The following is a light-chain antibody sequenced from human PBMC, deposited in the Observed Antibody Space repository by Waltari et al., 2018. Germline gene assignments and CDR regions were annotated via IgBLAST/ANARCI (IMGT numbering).Light chain of an antibody. CDR2: DDR. V-gene: IGLV3-21*02. CDR1: NIGDKS. Sequence: SYVLAQTPSVSVAPGQTAMFRCGGDNIGDKSVHWYQQRPGQAPVLVVFDDRARPSGIPERFSGSNSGNTATLTINRVEAGDEADYYCQVWDSSDHEGIFGGGTKLTVL. J-gene: IGLJ2*01. CDR3: QVWDSSDHEGI.